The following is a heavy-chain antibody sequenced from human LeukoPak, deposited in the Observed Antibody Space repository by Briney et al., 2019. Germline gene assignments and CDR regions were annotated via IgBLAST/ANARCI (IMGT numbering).Heavy chain of an antibody. V-gene: IGHV3-73*01. CDR1: GFTFSGSA. CDR2: IRSKANSYAT. Sequence: GGSLRLSCAASGFTFSGSAMHWVRQASGKGLEWVGRIRSKANSYATAYAASVKGRFTISRDDSKNTAYLQMNSLKTEDTAVYYCTRTNYDSSDIPPRSFDYWGQGTLVTVSS. CDR3: TRTNYDSSDIPPRSFDY. D-gene: IGHD3-22*01. J-gene: IGHJ4*02.